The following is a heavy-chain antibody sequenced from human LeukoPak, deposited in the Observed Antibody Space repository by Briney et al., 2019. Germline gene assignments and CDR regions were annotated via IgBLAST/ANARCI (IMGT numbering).Heavy chain of an antibody. V-gene: IGHV3-30*18. D-gene: IGHD4-11*01. J-gene: IGHJ4*02. CDR3: AKADYSNGGY. Sequence: GGSLRLSCAASGFTFSSYGMHWVRQAPGKGLKWVAVISYDGSNKYYADSVKGRFTISRDNSKNTLYLQMNSLRAEDTAVYYCAKADYSNGGYWGQGTLVTVFS. CDR1: GFTFSSYG. CDR2: ISYDGSNK.